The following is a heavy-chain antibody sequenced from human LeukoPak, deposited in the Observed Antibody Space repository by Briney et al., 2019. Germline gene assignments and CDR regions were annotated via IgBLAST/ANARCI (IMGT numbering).Heavy chain of an antibody. V-gene: IGHV4-34*01. D-gene: IGHD5-18*01. CDR3: GRYSYGNYYFDY. Sequence: SETLSLTCAVYVGSFSGYYWSWIRQPPGKGLEWIGEINHSGSTNYNPSLKSRVTISVDTSKNQFSLKLSSVTAADTAVYYCGRYSYGNYYFDYWGQGTLVTVSS. J-gene: IGHJ4*02. CDR2: INHSGST. CDR1: VGSFSGYY.